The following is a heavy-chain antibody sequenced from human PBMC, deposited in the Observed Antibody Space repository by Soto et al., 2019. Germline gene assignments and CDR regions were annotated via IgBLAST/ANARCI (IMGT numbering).Heavy chain of an antibody. CDR1: GGSISSGGYY. V-gene: IGHV4-31*03. Sequence: SETLSLTCTVSGGSISSGGYYWSWIRQHPGKGLEWIGYIYYSGSTYYNPSLKSRVTISVDTSKNQFSLKLSSVTAADTAAYYCARATAAKNWFDPWGQGTLVTVSS. J-gene: IGHJ5*02. CDR2: IYYSGST. CDR3: ARATAAKNWFDP. D-gene: IGHD6-13*01.